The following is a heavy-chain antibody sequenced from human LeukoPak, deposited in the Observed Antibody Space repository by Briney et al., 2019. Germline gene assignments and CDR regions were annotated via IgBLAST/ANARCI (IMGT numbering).Heavy chain of an antibody. Sequence: GGSLRLSCAASGFTFTGSFMTWIRQAPGKGLEWVSSISSSSSYIYYADSVKGRFTISRDNAKNSLYLQMNSLRAEDTAVYYCARDRTGDLEYFDYWGQGTLVTVSS. CDR3: ARDRTGDLEYFDY. J-gene: IGHJ4*02. V-gene: IGHV3-21*01. D-gene: IGHD7-27*01. CDR2: ISSSSSYI. CDR1: GFTFTGSF.